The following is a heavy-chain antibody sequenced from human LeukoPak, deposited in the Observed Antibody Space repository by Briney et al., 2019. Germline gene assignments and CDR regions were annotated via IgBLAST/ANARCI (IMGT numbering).Heavy chain of an antibody. CDR2: INHSGST. CDR1: GGSFSGYY. V-gene: IGHV4-34*01. J-gene: IGHJ4*02. Sequence: PSETLSLTCAVYGGSFSGYYWSWIRQPPGKGLEWIGEINHSGSTNYNPSLKSRVTISVDTSKNQFSLKLSSVTAADTAAYYCAREGSYSSGWYSLFVYWGQGTLVTVSS. D-gene: IGHD6-19*01. CDR3: AREGSYSSGWYSLFVY.